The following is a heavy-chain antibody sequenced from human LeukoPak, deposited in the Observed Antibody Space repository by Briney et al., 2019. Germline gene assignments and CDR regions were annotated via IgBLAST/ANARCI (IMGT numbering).Heavy chain of an antibody. Sequence: SLTLPCAASGFTFHYYAMHWVRQAPGKGLEWVSIISWNSGSIGYADSVKGRFTISRDNAKNSLFLLMNSLRAEDTAVYYGARDLFVAGIAAAGTLDYWGQGTLVTVSS. D-gene: IGHD6-13*01. CDR1: GFTFHYYA. CDR2: ISWNSGSI. J-gene: IGHJ4*02. V-gene: IGHV3-9*01. CDR3: ARDLFVAGIAAAGTLDY.